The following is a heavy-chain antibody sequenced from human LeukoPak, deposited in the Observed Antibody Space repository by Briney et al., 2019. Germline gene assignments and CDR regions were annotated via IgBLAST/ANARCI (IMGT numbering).Heavy chain of an antibody. Sequence: PGGSLRLSCATSGFTFTRYAINWVRQAPGKGLEWISTISGPGDKTYYADSVKGRFTISRDNSKNTVHLQMNSLRAGDTAEYYCAREATSSSGWYLDYWGQGILVTVSS. CDR1: GFTFTRYA. CDR2: ISGPGDKT. V-gene: IGHV3-23*01. D-gene: IGHD6-19*01. CDR3: AREATSSSGWYLDY. J-gene: IGHJ4*02.